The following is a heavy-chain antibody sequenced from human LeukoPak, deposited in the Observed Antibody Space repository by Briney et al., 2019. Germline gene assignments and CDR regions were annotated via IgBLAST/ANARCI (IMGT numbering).Heavy chain of an antibody. CDR2: IYYSGST. J-gene: IGHJ4*02. V-gene: IGHV4-39*07. D-gene: IGHD6-19*01. Sequence: SETLSPTCTVSGGSISSSSYYWGWIRQPPGKGLEWIGSIYYSGSTYYNPSLKSRVTISVDTSKNQFSLKVSSVTAADTAVYYCARGGGWSTYYFDYWGQGTLVTVSS. CDR1: GGSISSSSYY. CDR3: ARGGGWSTYYFDY.